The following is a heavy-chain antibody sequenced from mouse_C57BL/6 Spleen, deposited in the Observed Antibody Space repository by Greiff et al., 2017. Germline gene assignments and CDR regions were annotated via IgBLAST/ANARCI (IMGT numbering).Heavy chain of an antibody. CDR1: GYAFSSSW. D-gene: IGHD4-1*01. V-gene: IGHV1-82*01. CDR2: IYPGDGDT. J-gene: IGHJ1*03. Sequence: QVQLQQSGPELVKPGASVKISCKASGYAFSSSWMNWVKQRPGKGLEWIGRIYPGDGDTNYNGKFKGKATLTADKASSTAYMQLSSLTSEDSAVYFCARDGTGYFDVWGTGTTVTVSS. CDR3: ARDGTGYFDV.